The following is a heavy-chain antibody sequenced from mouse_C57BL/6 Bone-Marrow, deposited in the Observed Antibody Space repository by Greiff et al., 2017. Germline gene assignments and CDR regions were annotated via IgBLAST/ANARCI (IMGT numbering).Heavy chain of an antibody. CDR2: IRSKSNNHAT. V-gene: IGHV10-1*01. D-gene: IGHD1-1*01. CDR3: VRLRYNGSSNEAEYFDV. CDR1: GFSFNTYA. Sequence: EVQLVESGGGLVQPKGSLKLSCAASGFSFNTYAMNWVRQAPGKGLEWVARIRSKSNNHATYYADSVKDRFTISRDDSESMLYLKMNNLKTEDTAMYYCVRLRYNGSSNEAEYFDVWGTGTTVTVSS. J-gene: IGHJ1*03.